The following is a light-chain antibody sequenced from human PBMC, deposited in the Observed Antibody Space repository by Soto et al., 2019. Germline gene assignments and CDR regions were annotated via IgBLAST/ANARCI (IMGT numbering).Light chain of an antibody. J-gene: IGKJ5*01. CDR2: DAS. CDR3: QQANSFPIT. V-gene: IGKV1-12*01. Sequence: DIQMTQSPSTLSASVVDRVTITCRASQSISSWLAWYQQKPGKAPKLLIYDASSLQSGVPSRFSGSGSGTDFTLTISSLQPEDFATYYCQQANSFPITFGQGTRLEIK. CDR1: QSISSW.